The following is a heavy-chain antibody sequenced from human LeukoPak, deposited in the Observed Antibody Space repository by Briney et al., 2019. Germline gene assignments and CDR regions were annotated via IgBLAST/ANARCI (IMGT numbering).Heavy chain of an antibody. V-gene: IGHV3-7*01. Sequence: PGGSLRLSCAASGFTFSSYAMSWVRQAPGKGLEWVANIKQDGSEKYYVDSEKGRFTISRDNAKNSLYLQMNSLRAEDTAVYYCARDPGYSYASYYYYYYYMDVWGKGTTVTVSS. CDR3: ARDPGYSYASYYYYYYYMDV. J-gene: IGHJ6*03. CDR2: IKQDGSEK. CDR1: GFTFSSYA. D-gene: IGHD5-18*01.